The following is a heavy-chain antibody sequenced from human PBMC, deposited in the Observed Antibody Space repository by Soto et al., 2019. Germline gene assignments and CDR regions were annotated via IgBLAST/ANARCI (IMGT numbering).Heavy chain of an antibody. J-gene: IGHJ3*02. CDR2: IYYSGST. CDR1: GGSISSGGYY. V-gene: IGHV4-31*03. CDR3: ARPLGHGSGSYYNFDAFDI. D-gene: IGHD3-10*01. Sequence: SETLSLTCTVSGGSISSGGYYWSWIRQHPGKGLEWIGYIYYSGSTYYNPSLKSRVTISVDTSKNQFSLKLSSVTAADTAVYYCARPLGHGSGSYYNFDAFDIWGQGTMVTVSS.